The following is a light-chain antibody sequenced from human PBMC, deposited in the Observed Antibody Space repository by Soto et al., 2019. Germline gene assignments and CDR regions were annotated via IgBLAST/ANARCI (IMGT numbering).Light chain of an antibody. Sequence: QLVLTQSPSASASLGASVKLTCTLSSGHISYAIAWHQQQPEKGPRYLMKLNSDGSHSKGDGIPDRCSGSSSGAERYLTLSRLEAEDEDDYHCQTCSTGIQVFGTGTKVTVL. CDR3: QTCSTGIQV. J-gene: IGLJ1*01. V-gene: IGLV4-69*01. CDR2: LNSDGSH. CDR1: SGHISYA.